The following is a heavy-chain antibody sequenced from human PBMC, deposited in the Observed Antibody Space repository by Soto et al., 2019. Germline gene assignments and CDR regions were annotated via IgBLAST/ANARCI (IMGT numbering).Heavy chain of an antibody. D-gene: IGHD1-1*01. Sequence: QVHLVQSGAEVKKPGASVKVSCKASGYTFTSYGITWVRQAPGQGLEWMGWISAHNGNTDYAQKLQGRVIVTRDTSTSTAYMELRSLLSDGTAVYYCARGRYGDYGGQGALVTVSS. CDR1: GYTFTSYG. CDR3: ARGRYGDY. J-gene: IGHJ4*02. V-gene: IGHV1-18*01. CDR2: ISAHNGNT.